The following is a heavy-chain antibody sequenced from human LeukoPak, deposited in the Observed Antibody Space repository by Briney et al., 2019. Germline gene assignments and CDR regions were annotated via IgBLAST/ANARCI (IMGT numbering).Heavy chain of an antibody. Sequence: GGSLRLSCAASGFTFSSYSMNWVRQAPGKGLEWVSSISTSGTYIYYADSVKGRFTISRDNAKNSLYLQMNSLRAEDTAVYYCARDPPFIIGTTFFDHWGQGTLVTVSS. CDR1: GFTFSSYS. D-gene: IGHD1-20*01. J-gene: IGHJ4*02. CDR3: ARDPPFIIGTTFFDH. CDR2: ISTSGTYI. V-gene: IGHV3-21*01.